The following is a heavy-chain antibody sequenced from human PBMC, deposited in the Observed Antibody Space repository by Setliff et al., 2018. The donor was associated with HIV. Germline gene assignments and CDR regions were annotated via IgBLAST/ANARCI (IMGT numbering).Heavy chain of an antibody. CDR1: GFTFSGYA. J-gene: IGHJ1*01. V-gene: IGHV3-23*01. CDR2: LSGSGNST. Sequence: GGSLRLSCAASGFTFSGYAMSWVRQAPGKGLEWVSALSGSGNSTHYADSVKGRFTISRDNSKKTLYLQMNSLRGEDTAVYYCAQWGRGWYGAEYFQHWGQGTLVTVSS. D-gene: IGHD6-19*01. CDR3: AQWGRGWYGAEYFQH.